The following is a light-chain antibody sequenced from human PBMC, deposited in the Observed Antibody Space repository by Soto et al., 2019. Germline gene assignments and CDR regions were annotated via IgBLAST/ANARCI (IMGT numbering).Light chain of an antibody. V-gene: IGKV3-11*01. J-gene: IGKJ1*01. Sequence: EIVLTQSPATLSSFPGDRVTLSCRASQYINTRLAWYQHRPGQAPRLLIYQTSIRAAGIPARFSASGSGTDFTLTISDVQPADFALYYCHQRQSWTRTFGQGTKV. CDR2: QTS. CDR1: QYINTR. CDR3: HQRQSWTRT.